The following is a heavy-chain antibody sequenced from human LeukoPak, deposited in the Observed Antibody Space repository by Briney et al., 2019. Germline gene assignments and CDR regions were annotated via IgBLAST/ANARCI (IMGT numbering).Heavy chain of an antibody. CDR2: IYNSGST. Sequence: SETLSLTCTVSGYSISSGYYWGWIRQPAGKGLEWIGRIYNSGSTTYNPSLKSRVTISVDTSKNQFSLKLSSVTAADTAVYYCATLTGYSSESWFDPWGQGILVTVSS. V-gene: IGHV4-38-2*02. CDR3: ATLTGYSSESWFDP. J-gene: IGHJ5*02. CDR1: GYSISSGYY. D-gene: IGHD3-9*01.